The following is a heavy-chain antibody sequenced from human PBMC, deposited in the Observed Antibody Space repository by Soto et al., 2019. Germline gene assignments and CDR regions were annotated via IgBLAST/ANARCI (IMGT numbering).Heavy chain of an antibody. CDR3: TSTSNYCFDY. CDR1: GFTSSGPA. CDR2: IRSKTYNYAT. V-gene: IGHV3-73*01. J-gene: IGHJ4*02. D-gene: IGHD1-7*01. Sequence: GGSLRLSCAASGFTSSGPAMHWVRQAPGKGLEWVGRIRSKTYNYATAYAASVKGRFTISRDDSKNTAYLQMSSLKTEDTAVYYCTSTSNYCFDYWGQGTLVTVSS.